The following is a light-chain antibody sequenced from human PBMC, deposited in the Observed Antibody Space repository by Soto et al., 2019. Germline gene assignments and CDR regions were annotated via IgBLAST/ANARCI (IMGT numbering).Light chain of an antibody. J-gene: IGLJ1*01. V-gene: IGLV1-51*01. CDR2: DNN. Sequence: QSVLTQPPSVSAAPGQKVTISCSGSSSNIGNNYVSWYQQLPGTAPKLLIYDNNKRPSGIPDRFSGSKSGTSATLGINGLQTGDEADYYCGTWDSSLSAGVFGTGTKLTVL. CDR3: GTWDSSLSAGV. CDR1: SSNIGNNY.